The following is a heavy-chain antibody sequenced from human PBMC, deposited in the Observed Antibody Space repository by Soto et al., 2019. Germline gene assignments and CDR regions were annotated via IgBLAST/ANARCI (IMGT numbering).Heavy chain of an antibody. Sequence: ASVKVSCKASGGTFSSYAISWVRQAPGQGLEWMGGIIPIFGTANYAQKFQGRVTITADESTSTAYMELSSLRSEDTAVYYCARAGYISSWYIKAAHGMDVWGQGSTVPVSS. CDR1: GGTFSSYA. V-gene: IGHV1-69*13. D-gene: IGHD6-13*01. J-gene: IGHJ6*02. CDR3: ARAGYISSWYIKAAHGMDV. CDR2: IIPIFGTA.